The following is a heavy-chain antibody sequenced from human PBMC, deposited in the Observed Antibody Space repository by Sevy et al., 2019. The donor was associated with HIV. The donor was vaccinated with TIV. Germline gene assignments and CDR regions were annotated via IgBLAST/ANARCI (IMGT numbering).Heavy chain of an antibody. Sequence: GGSLRLSCAASGFTFSSYWMSWVRQAPGKGLEWVANIKQDGSEKYYVDSVKGRFTISRDNAKNSLYLQMNSLRAEDTAVYYCARYYVWGSYCIDYWGQGTLVTVSS. D-gene: IGHD3-16*01. CDR3: ARYYVWGSYCIDY. CDR1: GFTFSSYW. CDR2: IKQDGSEK. V-gene: IGHV3-7*03. J-gene: IGHJ4*02.